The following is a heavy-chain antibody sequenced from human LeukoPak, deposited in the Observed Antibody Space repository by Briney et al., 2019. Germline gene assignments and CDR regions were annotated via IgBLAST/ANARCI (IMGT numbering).Heavy chain of an antibody. D-gene: IGHD5-18*01. J-gene: IGHJ4*02. V-gene: IGHV4-4*07. CDR3: ARGLYSYTFDY. Sequence: SETLSLTCTVSGGSISSYYWSWIRQPAGKGLEWIGRIYTSGSTNYNPTLKSRVTMSVDTSKNQFSLKLSSVTAADTAVYYCARGLYSYTFDYWGQETLVTVSS. CDR1: GGSISSYY. CDR2: IYTSGST.